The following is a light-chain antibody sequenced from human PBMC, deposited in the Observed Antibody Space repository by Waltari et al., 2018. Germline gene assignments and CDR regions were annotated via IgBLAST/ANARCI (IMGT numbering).Light chain of an antibody. V-gene: IGKV4-1*01. CDR1: HSVLFSSNSKNN. J-gene: IGKJ1*01. Sequence: DIVMTQSPDSLAVSLGERATINCKFSHSVLFSSNSKNNLPWYQQKPGQPPKLLIYWPSTRESGVPDRFSGSGSGTDFTLTISSLQAEDVAVYYCQQFYTTPPTFGQGTKVEIK. CDR3: QQFYTTPPT. CDR2: WPS.